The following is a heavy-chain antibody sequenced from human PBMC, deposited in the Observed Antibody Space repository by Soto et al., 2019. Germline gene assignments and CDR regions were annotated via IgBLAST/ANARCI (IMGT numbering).Heavy chain of an antibody. D-gene: IGHD5-18*01. V-gene: IGHV3-49*03. Sequence: GSLRLSCTASGFTFGDYAMSWFRQAPGKGLEWVGFIRSKAYGGTTEYAASVKGRFTISRDDSKSIAYLQMNSLKTEDTAVYYCTRDRYSYGTHYYYYYGMDVWGQGTTVTVYS. CDR2: IRSKAYGGTT. CDR3: TRDRYSYGTHYYYYYGMDV. J-gene: IGHJ6*02. CDR1: GFTFGDYA.